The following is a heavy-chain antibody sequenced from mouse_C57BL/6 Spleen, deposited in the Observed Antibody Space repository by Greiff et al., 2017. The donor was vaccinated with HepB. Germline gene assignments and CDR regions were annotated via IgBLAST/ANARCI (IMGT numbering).Heavy chain of an antibody. D-gene: IGHD1-1*01. V-gene: IGHV1-52*01. CDR1: GYTFTSYW. CDR2: IDPSDSET. J-gene: IGHJ3*01. CDR3: ARGATVDPFAY. Sequence: QVQLQQPGAELVRPGSSVKLSCKASGYTFTSYWMHWVKQRPIQGLEWIGNIDPSDSETHYNQKFKDKATLTVDKSSSTAYMQLSSLTYEDSAVYYCARGATVDPFAYWGQGTLVTVSA.